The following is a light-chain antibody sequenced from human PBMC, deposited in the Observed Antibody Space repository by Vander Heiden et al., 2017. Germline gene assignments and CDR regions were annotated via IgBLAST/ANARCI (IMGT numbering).Light chain of an antibody. CDR1: SRDVGGYNY. Sequence: QSALTQPAPVSGSPGQSITISCTGTSRDVGGYNYVSWYQQHPGKAPKLMIYDVNNRPSGVSNRFSGSKSGNTASLTISGLQAEDEADYYCNSYTSSSTLFYVFGTGTKVTVL. CDR3: NSYTSSSTLFYV. V-gene: IGLV2-14*01. CDR2: DVN. J-gene: IGLJ1*01.